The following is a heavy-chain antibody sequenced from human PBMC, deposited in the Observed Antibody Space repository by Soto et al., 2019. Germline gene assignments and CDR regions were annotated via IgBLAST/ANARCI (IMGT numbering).Heavy chain of an antibody. CDR1: GGSISSGGYY. CDR2: IYYSGST. CDR3: ARDMTHCSGGSCYAGGFDY. Sequence: QVPLQESGPGLVKPSQTLSLTCTVSGGSISSGGYYWSWIRQHPGKGLEWIGYIYYSGSTYYNPSLKSRVTISVDTSKNQFSLKLSSVTAADTAVYYCARDMTHCSGGSCYAGGFDYRGQGTLVTVSS. D-gene: IGHD2-15*01. J-gene: IGHJ4*02. V-gene: IGHV4-31*03.